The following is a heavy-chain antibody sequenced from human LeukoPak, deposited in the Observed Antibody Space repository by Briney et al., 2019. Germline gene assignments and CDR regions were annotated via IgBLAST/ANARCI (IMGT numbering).Heavy chain of an antibody. D-gene: IGHD6-13*01. Sequence: EASVKVSCKASGYTFTGYYMHWVRQAPGQGLEWMGWINPNSGGTNYAQKFQGWVTMTRDTSISTAYMELSRLRSDDTAVYYCARHVRARAAAGTGDAFDIWGQGTMVTVSS. V-gene: IGHV1-2*04. J-gene: IGHJ3*02. CDR2: INPNSGGT. CDR1: GYTFTGYY. CDR3: ARHVRARAAAGTGDAFDI.